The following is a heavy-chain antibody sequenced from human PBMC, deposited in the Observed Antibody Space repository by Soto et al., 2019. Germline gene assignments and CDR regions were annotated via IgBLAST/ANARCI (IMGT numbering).Heavy chain of an antibody. Sequence: SDTLSLTCTVSGGSLSSGDYYWSWIRQPPGKGLEWIGYIYYSGSTYYNPSLKSRVTISVDTSKNQFSLKLSSVTAADTAVYYCAREVHGGNINFDYWGQGTLVTVSS. CDR1: GGSLSSGDYY. CDR3: AREVHGGNINFDY. J-gene: IGHJ4*02. D-gene: IGHD2-15*01. CDR2: IYYSGST. V-gene: IGHV4-30-4*02.